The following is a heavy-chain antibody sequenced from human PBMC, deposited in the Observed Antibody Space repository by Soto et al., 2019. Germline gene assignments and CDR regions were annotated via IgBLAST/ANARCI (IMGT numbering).Heavy chain of an antibody. V-gene: IGHV1-69*01. CDR1: GGTFSTYA. CDR2: IIPIVGTL. CDR3: ACDKRLDYYDGTGYYRNGFDT. J-gene: IGHJ5*02. Sequence: QVQLVQSGAELKKPGSSVKVSCKASGGTFSTYAISWVRQAPGQGLEWMGGIIPIVGTLNYAQRFQDRVSITADESTNTVYMALARLTSEETAVYYWACDKRLDYYDGTGYYRNGFDTWGQGTRVIVSS. D-gene: IGHD3-22*01.